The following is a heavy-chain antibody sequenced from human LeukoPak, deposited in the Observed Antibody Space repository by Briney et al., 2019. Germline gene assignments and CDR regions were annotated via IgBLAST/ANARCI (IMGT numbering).Heavy chain of an antibody. V-gene: IGHV1-8*01. CDR2: MNPNSGNT. J-gene: IGHJ5*02. D-gene: IGHD6-13*01. CDR1: VYTFTSYD. CDR3: ARGAAGDFNYYNWFEP. Sequence: ASVKLSCKASVYTFTSYDINWVRQATGQGLEWMGLMNPNSGNTGYAQKFQGRVTMTRNTSISTAYMELSSLRSEDTAVYYCARGAAGDFNYYNWFEPWGQGTLVTVSS.